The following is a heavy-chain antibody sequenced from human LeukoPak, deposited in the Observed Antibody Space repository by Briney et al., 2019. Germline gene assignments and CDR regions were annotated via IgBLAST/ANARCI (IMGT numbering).Heavy chain of an antibody. J-gene: IGHJ4*02. Sequence: GGSLRLSCAASGFTFSSYAMHWARQAPGKGLEWVAVISYDGSNKYYADSVKGRFTISRDNSKNTLYLQMNSLRAEDTAVYYCARDQESPYYYDSSGYYPATYWGQGTLVTVSS. CDR2: ISYDGSNK. CDR3: ARDQESPYYYDSSGYYPATY. D-gene: IGHD3-22*01. V-gene: IGHV3-30*04. CDR1: GFTFSSYA.